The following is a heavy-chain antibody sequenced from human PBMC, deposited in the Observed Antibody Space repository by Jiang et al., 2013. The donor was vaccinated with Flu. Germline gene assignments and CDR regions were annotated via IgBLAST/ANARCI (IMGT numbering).Heavy chain of an antibody. V-gene: IGHV1-3*01. D-gene: IGHD6-19*01. J-gene: IGHJ6*02. Sequence: KVSCKASGYTFTSYAMHWVRQAPGQRLEWMGWINAGNGNTKYSQKFQGRVTITRDTSASTAYMELSSLRSEDTAVYYCASIAVAGYYYGMDVWGQGTTVTVSS. CDR2: INAGNGNT. CDR3: ASIAVAGYYYGMDV. CDR1: GYTFTSYA.